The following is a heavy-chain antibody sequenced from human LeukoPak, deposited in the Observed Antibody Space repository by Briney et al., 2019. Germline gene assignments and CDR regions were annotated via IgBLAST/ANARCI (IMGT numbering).Heavy chain of an antibody. V-gene: IGHV1-18*01. CDR1: GYTFTSYG. CDR2: ISAYNGNT. CDR3: ARVTAQELLWFGELSGYFDY. J-gene: IGHJ4*02. Sequence: ASVKVSCKASGYTFTSYGISWVRQAPGQGLEWMGWISAYNGNTNYAQKLQGRVTMTTGTSTSTAYMELRSLRSDDTAVYYCARVTAQELLWFGELSGYFDYWGQGTLVTVSS. D-gene: IGHD3-10*01.